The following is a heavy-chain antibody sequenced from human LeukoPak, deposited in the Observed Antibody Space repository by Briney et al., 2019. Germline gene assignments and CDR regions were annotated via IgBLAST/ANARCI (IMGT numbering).Heavy chain of an antibody. CDR3: ARDGRPLDY. V-gene: IGHV3-7*03. J-gene: IGHJ4*02. CDR1: GITFSRYW. CDR2: IKQDGGEK. Sequence: GGSLRLSCVDSGITFSRYWMSWVCQAPGKGLEWVANIKQDGGEKYYVDSVKGRFTISRDNAKNSLYLQMNSLRVEDTAVYYCARDGRPLDYWGQGTLVTVSS.